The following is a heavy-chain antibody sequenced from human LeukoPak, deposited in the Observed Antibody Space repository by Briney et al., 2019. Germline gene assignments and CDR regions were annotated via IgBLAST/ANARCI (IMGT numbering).Heavy chain of an antibody. CDR2: ISGSGGNT. J-gene: IGHJ4*02. CDR3: AKRYCSGGSCYHFDY. CDR1: GFTFSRYV. Sequence: PGGSLRLSCAASGFTFSRYVMSWVRQAPGKGLEWVSVISGSGGNTYYADSVKGRFTISRDNSKNTLYLQMNSLRAEDTAVYYCAKRYCSGGSCYHFDYWGQGTLVTVSS. D-gene: IGHD2-15*01. V-gene: IGHV3-23*01.